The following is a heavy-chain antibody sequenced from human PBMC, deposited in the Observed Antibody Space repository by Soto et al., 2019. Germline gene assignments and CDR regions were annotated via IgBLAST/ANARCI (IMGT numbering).Heavy chain of an antibody. Sequence: QVQLVQSGAEVKKPGASVKVSCKTSGYTFSNYGINWVRQAPGQGLEWMGWISAYNGHTNFAPKLQGRVSLTTDTSTTTAYMELRSLTSDDTAVYYCARDLVPGYTGYSDYWGQGTLVTVTS. CDR2: ISAYNGHT. V-gene: IGHV1-18*01. CDR1: GYTFSNYG. D-gene: IGHD5-12*01. J-gene: IGHJ4*02. CDR3: ARDLVPGYTGYSDY.